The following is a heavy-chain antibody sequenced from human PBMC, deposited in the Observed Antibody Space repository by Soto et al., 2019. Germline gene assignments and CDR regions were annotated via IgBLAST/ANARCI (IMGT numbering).Heavy chain of an antibody. D-gene: IGHD5-18*01. CDR3: AKDRGYSSDFDY. Sequence: ESGGGLVQPGGSLRLSCAASGFIFSSHVMNWVRQAPGKGLEGVSGISGGGGSTYYADSVKGRFTISRDNSKNTLYLQMNSLRAEDTAVYYCAKDRGYSSDFDYWGQGTLVTVSS. V-gene: IGHV3-23*01. CDR2: ISGGGGST. J-gene: IGHJ4*02. CDR1: GFIFSSHV.